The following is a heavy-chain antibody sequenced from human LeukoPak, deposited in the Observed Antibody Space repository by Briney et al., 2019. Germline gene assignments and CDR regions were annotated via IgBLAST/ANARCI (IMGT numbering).Heavy chain of an antibody. Sequence: GEPLKISCKGSGYSFTSYWSGWVRQVPGKGLEWMGIIYPGDSDIRYSPSFQGQVTISADKSINTAYLQWSSLKASDTAMYYCASSFSSSSTFDYWGQGTLVTVSS. J-gene: IGHJ4*02. CDR2: IYPGDSDI. D-gene: IGHD6-6*01. CDR1: GYSFTSYW. CDR3: ASSFSSSSTFDY. V-gene: IGHV5-51*01.